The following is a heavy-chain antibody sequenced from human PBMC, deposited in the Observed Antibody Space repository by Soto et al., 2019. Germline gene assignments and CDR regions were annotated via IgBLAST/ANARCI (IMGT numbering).Heavy chain of an antibody. Sequence: QVQLVQSGADVKKPGASVKLSCKASGYNFTSYGISWVRQAPGQGLEWMGWISPHNDRTKYARRFQDRVTMTTETPTSTVYMELGSLRSDDTAVYYCARDLYYSSGRYFDHDAFDIWGQGTVVTVSS. CDR1: GYNFTSYG. CDR2: ISPHNDRT. V-gene: IGHV1-18*01. J-gene: IGHJ3*02. CDR3: ARDLYYSSGRYFDHDAFDI. D-gene: IGHD6-19*01.